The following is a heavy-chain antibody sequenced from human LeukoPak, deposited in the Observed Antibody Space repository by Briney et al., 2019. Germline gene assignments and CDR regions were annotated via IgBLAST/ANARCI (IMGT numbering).Heavy chain of an antibody. J-gene: IGHJ6*03. CDR1: GGTFSSYA. CDR2: IIPIFGTA. CDR3: ARVPYYYDSSGYYPDRYYYYYMDV. V-gene: IGHV1-69*13. Sequence: ASVKVSCKASGGTFSSYAISWVRQAPGQGLEWMGGIIPIFGTANYAQKYQGRVTIIADESTSTAYMELSSLRSEDTAVYYCARVPYYYDSSGYYPDRYYYYYMDVWGKGTTVTVSS. D-gene: IGHD3-22*01.